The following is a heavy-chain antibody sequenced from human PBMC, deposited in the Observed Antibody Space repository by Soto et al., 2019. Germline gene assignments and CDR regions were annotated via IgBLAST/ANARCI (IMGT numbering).Heavy chain of an antibody. V-gene: IGHV3-23*01. CDR3: AKDRRPDGIWSFDF. D-gene: IGHD3-9*01. CDR2: IGGGRDT. Sequence: DVQLMESGGQPIQPGGSLRLSCAASGFSLGTYTMNWVRQAPGKGLEWVSGIGGGRDTHYADSVRGRFTISRDDSRSMVVLQMSSLRAEDTGIYYCAKDRRPDGIWSFDFWGQGTLVTVSS. J-gene: IGHJ4*02. CDR1: GFSLGTYT.